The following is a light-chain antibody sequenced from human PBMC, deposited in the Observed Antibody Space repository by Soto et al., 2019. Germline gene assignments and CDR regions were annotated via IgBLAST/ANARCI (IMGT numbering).Light chain of an antibody. J-gene: IGKJ5*01. CDR1: QTVTRNY. CDR3: QQHGSSPIT. Sequence: EILLTQSPGTLSLSPGERATLSCRASQTVTRNYLAWHQQKPGQTPRLLVYGASSRATGIPDRFSGSGSGTDFTLTISRLEPEDFAVYYCQQHGSSPITFGQGTRLEVK. CDR2: GAS. V-gene: IGKV3-20*01.